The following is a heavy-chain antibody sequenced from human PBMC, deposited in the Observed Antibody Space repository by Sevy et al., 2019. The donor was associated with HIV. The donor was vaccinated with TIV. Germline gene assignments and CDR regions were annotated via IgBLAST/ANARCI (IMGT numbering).Heavy chain of an antibody. V-gene: IGHV3-30*18. D-gene: IGHD3-16*01. CDR3: AKDYVWGSYLFYYYGMDV. Sequence: GGSLRLSCAASGFTFSSYGMHWVRQAPGKGLEWVAVISYDGSNKYYADSVKGRFTISRDNSKNKLYLQMNSLRAEDTAVYYCAKDYVWGSYLFYYYGMDVWGQGTTVTVSS. J-gene: IGHJ6*02. CDR1: GFTFSSYG. CDR2: ISYDGSNK.